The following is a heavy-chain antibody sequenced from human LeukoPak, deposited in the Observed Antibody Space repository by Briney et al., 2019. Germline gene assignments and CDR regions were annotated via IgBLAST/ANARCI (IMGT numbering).Heavy chain of an antibody. D-gene: IGHD3-22*01. CDR1: GGTFSSYA. Sequence: GSSVTVSCKASGGTFSSYAISWVRQAPGQGLEWMGGIIPIFGTANYAQKFQGRVTITTDESTSTAYMELSSLRSEDTAVYYCARDRSMVITGYYFDYWGQGTLVTVSS. CDR3: ARDRSMVITGYYFDY. V-gene: IGHV1-69*05. CDR2: IIPIFGTA. J-gene: IGHJ4*02.